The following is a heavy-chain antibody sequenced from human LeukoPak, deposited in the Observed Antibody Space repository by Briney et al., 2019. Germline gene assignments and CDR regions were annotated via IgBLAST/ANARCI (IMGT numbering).Heavy chain of an antibody. CDR2: ISGRGGST. V-gene: IGHV3-23*01. D-gene: IGHD1-26*01. Sequence: QPGGSLRLSCAASGFTFSNYAMSWVRQAPGKGLEWVSLISGRGGSTYYADSVKGRFTISRDNSKNTLYLQMNSLTAEDTAVYYCAKYSGAYDYWGQGTLVTVSS. J-gene: IGHJ4*02. CDR3: AKYSGAYDY. CDR1: GFTFSNYA.